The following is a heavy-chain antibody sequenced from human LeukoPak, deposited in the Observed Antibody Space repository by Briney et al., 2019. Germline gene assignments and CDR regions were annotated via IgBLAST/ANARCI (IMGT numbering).Heavy chain of an antibody. Sequence: GGSLRLSCVASGFTFSSYSMNWVRQAPGKGLEWVSYISSSSSTIYYADSVKGRSTISRDNAKNSLYLQMNSLRDEDTAVYYCARDGSTYYYDSSGYYWGQGTLVTVSS. CDR2: ISSSSSTI. CDR1: GFTFSSYS. CDR3: ARDGSTYYYDSSGYY. J-gene: IGHJ4*02. D-gene: IGHD3-22*01. V-gene: IGHV3-48*02.